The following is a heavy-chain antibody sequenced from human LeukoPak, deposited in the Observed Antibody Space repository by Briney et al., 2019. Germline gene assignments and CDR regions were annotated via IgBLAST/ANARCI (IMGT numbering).Heavy chain of an antibody. J-gene: IGHJ4*02. Sequence: PSETLSLTCTVSGVSVCSGTYYWSWIRQPPGRGLEWVGYIYYTGSPNYNPSLKSRLTISVDTSENQFSLQLSSVTAADTAVYYRARRGGSGRSFDYWGQGTLVTVSS. CDR1: GVSVCSGTYY. V-gene: IGHV4-61*01. CDR2: IYYTGSP. D-gene: IGHD3-10*01. CDR3: ARRGGSGRSFDY.